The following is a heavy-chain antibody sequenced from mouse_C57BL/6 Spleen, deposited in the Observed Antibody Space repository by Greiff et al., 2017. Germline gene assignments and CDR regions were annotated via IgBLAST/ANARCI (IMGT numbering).Heavy chain of an antibody. V-gene: IGHV5-6*01. CDR2: ISSGGSYT. CDR1: GFTFSSYG. CDR3: ARQDYFDY. J-gene: IGHJ2*01. Sequence: EVQLVESGGDLMKPGGSLKLSCAASGFTFSSYGMSWVRQTPDKRLEWVATISSGGSYTYYPDSVKGRFTISRDNAKNTLYLQMSSLKSEDTAMYYCARQDYFDYWGQGTTLTVSS.